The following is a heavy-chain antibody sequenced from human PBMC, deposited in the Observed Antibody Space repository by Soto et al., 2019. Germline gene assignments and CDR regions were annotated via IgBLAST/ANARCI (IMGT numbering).Heavy chain of an antibody. CDR2: INPLSGIP. CDR3: ATPACAATWCAHSHHVDH. J-gene: IGHJ4*02. CDR1: GGTFVRHV. D-gene: IGHD2-2*01. V-gene: IGHV1-69*09. Sequence: QVQLVQSGAEVKKPESSVKVSCKTSGGTFVRHVISWVRQAPGQGPEWMGKINPLSGIPNYAQKFQDRVTFTADTDSSTAYMELSRRRSDDTAVDYCATPACAATWCAHSHHVDHWGQGTLVTVSS.